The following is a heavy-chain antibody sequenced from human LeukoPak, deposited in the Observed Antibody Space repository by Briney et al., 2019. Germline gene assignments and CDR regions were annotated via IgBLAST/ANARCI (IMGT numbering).Heavy chain of an antibody. Sequence: GGSLRLSCAASGFTFSSYWMHWVRRAPGKGLVWVSRINSDGGSTRYADSVKGRFTISRDNAKNSLYLQMNSLRAEDTAVYYCARGGWDDAFDIWGQGTMVTVSS. V-gene: IGHV3-74*01. CDR2: INSDGGST. CDR3: ARGGWDDAFDI. CDR1: GFTFSSYW. D-gene: IGHD1-26*01. J-gene: IGHJ3*02.